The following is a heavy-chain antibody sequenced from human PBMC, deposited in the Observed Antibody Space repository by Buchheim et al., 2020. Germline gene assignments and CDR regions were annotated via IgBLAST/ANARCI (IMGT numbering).Heavy chain of an antibody. CDR2: IKPDESEK. CDR3: ARVGSASPISSLDY. CDR1: GFTFKNHW. D-gene: IGHD6-6*01. Sequence: EVRLVESGGGLVQPGGSLRLSCAISGFTFKNHWMSWVRQTPGKGLEWVAYIKPDESEKNYVDSVKGRFTISRDNARASLYLQMNTLRADDTAVYYCARVGSASPISSLDYWGQGTL. V-gene: IGHV3-7*01. J-gene: IGHJ4*02.